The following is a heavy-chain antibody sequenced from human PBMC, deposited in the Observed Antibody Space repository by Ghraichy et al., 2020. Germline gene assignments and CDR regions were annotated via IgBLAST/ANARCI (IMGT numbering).Heavy chain of an antibody. Sequence: SETLSLTCTVSGGSISSSSYYWGWIRQPPGKGLEWIGSIYYSGSTYYNPSLKSRVTISVDTSKNQFSLKLSSVTAADTAVYYCARTMIVVVKGGENAFDIWGQGTMVTVSS. CDR1: GGSISSSSYY. J-gene: IGHJ3*02. V-gene: IGHV4-39*01. D-gene: IGHD3-22*01. CDR3: ARTMIVVVKGGENAFDI. CDR2: IYYSGST.